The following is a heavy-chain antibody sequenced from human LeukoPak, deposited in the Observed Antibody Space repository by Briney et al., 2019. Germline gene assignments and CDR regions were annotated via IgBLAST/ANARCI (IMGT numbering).Heavy chain of an antibody. D-gene: IGHD2-2*01. CDR1: GFTFSSYA. Sequence: GGSLRLSCAASGFTFSSYAMIWVRQAPGKGLEWVSSISSSSSYIYYADSVKGRFTISRDNAKNSLYLQMNSLRAEDTAVYYCARDFGYCSSTSCYRPYYFDYWGQGTLVTVSS. CDR2: ISSSSSYI. CDR3: ARDFGYCSSTSCYRPYYFDY. V-gene: IGHV3-21*01. J-gene: IGHJ4*02.